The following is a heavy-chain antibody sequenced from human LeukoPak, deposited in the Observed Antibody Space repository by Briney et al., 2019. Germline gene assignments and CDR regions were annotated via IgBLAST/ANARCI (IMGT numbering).Heavy chain of an antibody. CDR2: INHSGST. J-gene: IGHJ3*02. Sequence: SETLSLTCAVYGGSFSGYYWSWIRQPPGKGLEWIGEINHSGSTNYNPSLKSRVTISVDTSKNQFSLKLSSVTAADTAVYYCARYYSYYYGSGSYYRNAFDIWGQGTMVTVSS. CDR1: GGSFSGYY. V-gene: IGHV4-34*01. CDR3: ARYYSYYYGSGSYYRNAFDI. D-gene: IGHD3-10*01.